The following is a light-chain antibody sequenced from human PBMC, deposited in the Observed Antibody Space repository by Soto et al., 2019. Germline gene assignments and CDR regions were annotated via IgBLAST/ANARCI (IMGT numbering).Light chain of an antibody. V-gene: IGLV2-11*01. CDR1: SSDVGGFNY. CDR2: DVS. CDR3: CSYAGGYTHYV. J-gene: IGLJ1*01. Sequence: QPVLTQPPSVSGSPGQSVTISCTGTSSDVGGFNYVSWYQHHPGKAPKLMIYDVSKRPSGVPDRFSGSKSGNTASLTISGLQAEDEADYYCCSYAGGYTHYVFATGTKLTVL.